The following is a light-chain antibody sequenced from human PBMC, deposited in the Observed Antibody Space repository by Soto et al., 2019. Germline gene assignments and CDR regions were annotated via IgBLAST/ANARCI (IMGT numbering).Light chain of an antibody. CDR2: AAS. Sequence: DLQMTQSPSSLSASVGDRVTITCRASQDITNYVAWLQQKPGKAPQSLIYAASTLQSGVPSRFRGSGSTTDFILTISSLTPEDFTTDFDQQYKSHPLTFGPGTRVDIK. V-gene: IGKV1-16*01. J-gene: IGKJ3*01. CDR1: QDITNY. CDR3: QQYKSHPLT.